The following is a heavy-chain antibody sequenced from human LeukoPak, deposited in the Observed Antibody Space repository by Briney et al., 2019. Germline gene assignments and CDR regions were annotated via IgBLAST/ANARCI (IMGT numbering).Heavy chain of an antibody. CDR2: ISYDGSNK. Sequence: GGSLRLSCAASGFTFSSYAMHWVRQAPGKGLEWVAVISYDGSNKYYADSVKGRFTISRDNSKNTLYLQMNSLRAEDTAVYYCARDEGSYYDSSGYFDYWGQGTLVTVSS. D-gene: IGHD3-22*01. CDR1: GFTFSSYA. CDR3: ARDEGSYYDSSGYFDY. V-gene: IGHV3-30-3*01. J-gene: IGHJ4*02.